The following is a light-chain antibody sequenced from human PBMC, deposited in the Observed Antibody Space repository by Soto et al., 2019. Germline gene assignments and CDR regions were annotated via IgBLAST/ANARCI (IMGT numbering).Light chain of an antibody. CDR3: QQLNGYQLA. CDR2: SAS. J-gene: IGKJ4*01. Sequence: DIQLTQSPSFLSASVGDTVTITCRASQGMSTYLAWYQQKPGKVPKLLIRSASTLQSWVPPRFSGGGSGTEFTLTIRTLQPDDSGIYYCQQLNGYQLAFGGGTNVEIK. V-gene: IGKV1-9*01. CDR1: QGMSTY.